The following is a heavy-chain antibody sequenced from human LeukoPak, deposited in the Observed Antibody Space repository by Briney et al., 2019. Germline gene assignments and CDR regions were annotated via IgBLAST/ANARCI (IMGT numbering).Heavy chain of an antibody. J-gene: IGHJ4*02. D-gene: IGHD3-10*01. CDR1: GFSFSSYW. CDR3: ARLGSGSTLDC. V-gene: IGHV3-74*01. Sequence: GGSLRLSCAASGFSFSSYWMHWVRQAPGKGLVWVSRISSDGSSTIYADSVKGRFTISRDNAKNALYLQMNSLRAEDTAVYYCARLGSGSTLDCWGQGILVTVSS. CDR2: ISSDGSST.